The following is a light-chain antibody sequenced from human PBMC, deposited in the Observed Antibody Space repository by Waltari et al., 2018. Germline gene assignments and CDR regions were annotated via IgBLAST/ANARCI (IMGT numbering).Light chain of an antibody. CDR3: QLRTGWPMT. Sequence: EVVLTQSPAPLPLSPGERATLSCRASQRVSNSLAWYRQKPGQAPSPLIYDASTRAAGIPGRFSGRGSGTDFTLTISILEPEDFAVYYCQLRTGWPMTFGQGTRLEIK. J-gene: IGKJ5*01. V-gene: IGKV3-11*01. CDR1: QRVSNS. CDR2: DAS.